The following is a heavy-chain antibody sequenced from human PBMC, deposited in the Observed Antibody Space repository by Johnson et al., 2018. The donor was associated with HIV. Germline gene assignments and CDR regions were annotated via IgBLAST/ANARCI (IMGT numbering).Heavy chain of an antibody. V-gene: IGHV3-43D*03. CDR2: ISWDGGST. CDR1: GFTFDDYA. J-gene: IGHJ3*02. Sequence: VQLVESGGVVVQPGGSLRLSCAASGFTFDDYAMHWVRQAPGKGLEWVSLISWDGGSTYYAASVKGRFTISRDNSKNSLYLQMNSLRAEDTALYYCAKDINLHPGAFDIWGQGTMVTVSS. D-gene: IGHD3-10*01. CDR3: AKDINLHPGAFDI.